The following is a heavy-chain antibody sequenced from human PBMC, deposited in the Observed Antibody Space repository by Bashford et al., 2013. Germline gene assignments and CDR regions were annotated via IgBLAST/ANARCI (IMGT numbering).Heavy chain of an antibody. J-gene: IGHJ4*02. Sequence: GGPVRLSCAASRVHLQWLCYTTGVRQASGKGLEWVGRINNKAHSYATAFAASVEGRFTVSRDDSKNTAYLQMNSLKTEDTAVYFCSGHQYSSSWYSDYWGQGTLVTVSS. CDR1: RVHLQWLC. CDR3: SGHQYSSSWYSDY. D-gene: IGHD6-13*01. V-gene: IGHV3-73*01. CDR2: INNKAHSYAT.